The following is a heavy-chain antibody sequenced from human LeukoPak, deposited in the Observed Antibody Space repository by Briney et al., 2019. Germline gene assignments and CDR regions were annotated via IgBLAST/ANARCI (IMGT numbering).Heavy chain of an antibody. CDR1: GGSISSGGHS. CDR3: ARDVTRYCSGGSCYSGAFDI. D-gene: IGHD2-15*01. CDR2: IYHSGST. J-gene: IGHJ3*02. Sequence: PSETLSLTCAVPGGSISSGGHSWSWIRQPPGKGLEWIGYIYHSGSTYYNPSLKSRVTISVDRSKNQFSLKLSSVTAADTAVYYCARDVTRYCSGGSCYSGAFDIWGQGTMVPVSS. V-gene: IGHV4-30-2*01.